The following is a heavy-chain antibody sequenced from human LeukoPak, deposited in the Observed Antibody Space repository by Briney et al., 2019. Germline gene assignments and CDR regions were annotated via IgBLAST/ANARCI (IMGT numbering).Heavy chain of an antibody. J-gene: IGHJ4*02. V-gene: IGHV3-7*01. D-gene: IGHD3-10*01. CDR3: ARVLLWFGEILTYYFDY. CDR2: IKEDGSEK. CDR1: GFTFRTYW. Sequence: PGESLRLSCAASGFTFRTYWMSWVRQAPGKGLEWVANIKEDGSEKYYVDSVKGRFTISRDNVKNSLYLQMNSLRVEDTAVYYCARVLLWFGEILTYYFDYWGQGTLVTVSS.